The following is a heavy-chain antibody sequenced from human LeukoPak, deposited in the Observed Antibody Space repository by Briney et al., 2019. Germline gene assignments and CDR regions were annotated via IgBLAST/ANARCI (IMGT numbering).Heavy chain of an antibody. Sequence: GSLRLSCAASGFTVSSNYMSWVRQAPGKGLEWVANIKQDGSEKYYVDPVKGRFTISRDNAKNSLYLQMNSLRAEDTAVYYCARAGHGDAFDIWGQGTMVTVSS. CDR2: IKQDGSEK. V-gene: IGHV3-7*01. J-gene: IGHJ3*02. CDR3: ARAGHGDAFDI. CDR1: GFTVSSNY.